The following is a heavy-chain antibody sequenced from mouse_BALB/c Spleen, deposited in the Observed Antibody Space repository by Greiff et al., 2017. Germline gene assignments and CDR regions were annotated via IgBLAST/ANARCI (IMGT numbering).Heavy chain of an antibody. Sequence: EVMLVESGGGLVKPGGSLKLSCAASGFTFSSYAMSWVRQTPEKRLEWVASISSGGSTYYPDSVKGRFTISRDNARNILYLQMSSLRSEDTAMYYCARAYYYGSSSDWYFDVWGAGTTVTVSS. V-gene: IGHV5-6-5*01. J-gene: IGHJ1*01. CDR3: ARAYYYGSSSDWYFDV. CDR1: GFTFSSYA. D-gene: IGHD1-1*01. CDR2: ISSGGST.